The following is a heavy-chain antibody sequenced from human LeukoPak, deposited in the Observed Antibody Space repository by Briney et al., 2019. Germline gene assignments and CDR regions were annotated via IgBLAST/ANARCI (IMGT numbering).Heavy chain of an antibody. V-gene: IGHV1-46*01. CDR1: GYTFTSYG. Sequence: GASVKVSCKASGYTFTSYGISWVRQAPGQGLEWMGIINPSGGSTSYAQKFQGRVTMTRDMSTSTVYMELSSLRSEDTAVYYCARVTGAFDIWGQGTMVTVSS. CDR3: ARVTGAFDI. J-gene: IGHJ3*02. CDR2: INPSGGST.